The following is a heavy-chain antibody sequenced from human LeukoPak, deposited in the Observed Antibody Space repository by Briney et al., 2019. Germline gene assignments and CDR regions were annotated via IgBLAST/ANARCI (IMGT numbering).Heavy chain of an antibody. D-gene: IGHD3-22*01. CDR2: IYYSGST. Sequence: NPSETLSLTCTVSGGSISSSSYYWGWIRQPPGKGLEWIGSIYYSGSTYYNPSLKSRVTISVDTSKNQFSLKLSSVTAAGTAVHYCAGDSYYYDSSGFWGQGTLVTVSS. J-gene: IGHJ4*02. CDR1: GGSISSSSYY. V-gene: IGHV4-39*01. CDR3: AGDSYYYDSSGF.